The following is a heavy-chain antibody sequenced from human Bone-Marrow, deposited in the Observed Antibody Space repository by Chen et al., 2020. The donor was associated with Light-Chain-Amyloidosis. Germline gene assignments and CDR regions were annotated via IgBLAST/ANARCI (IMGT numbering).Heavy chain of an antibody. CDR2: TTPDGSRT. CDR1: TFTISEYW. CDR3: VKDFVGPRDY. Sequence: EVQLVQSGGGLVQPGGSLRLSCAASTFTISEYWLHWVRQAPGKGLVWVARTTPDGSRTAHAGYVRGRFTIARDDARNTLYLQMRSLRAEDTAVYYCVKDFVGPRDYWGPGDLVTVSS. J-gene: IGHJ4*02. D-gene: IGHD2-21*01. V-gene: IGHV3-74*03.